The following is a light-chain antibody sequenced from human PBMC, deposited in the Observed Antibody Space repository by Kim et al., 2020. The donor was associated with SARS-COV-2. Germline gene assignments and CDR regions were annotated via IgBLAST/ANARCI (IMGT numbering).Light chain of an antibody. CDR1: QSIPNGH. V-gene: IGKV3-11*01. Sequence: SLGERPTPSCKASQSIPNGHSMWYQQKSGQAPRLLFYAASYVAAGISARFSGTVSVTDFTLSISSLEPEYAAVYYCQQRTSWPLTFGGGTKVDIK. J-gene: IGKJ4*01. CDR3: QQRTSWPLT. CDR2: AAS.